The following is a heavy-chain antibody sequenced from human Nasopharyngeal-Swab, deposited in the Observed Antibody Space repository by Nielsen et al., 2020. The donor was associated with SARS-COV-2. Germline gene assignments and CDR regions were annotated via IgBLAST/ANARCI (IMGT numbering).Heavy chain of an antibody. V-gene: IGHV3-11*04. CDR1: GFTFSDYY. CDR2: ISSSGSTI. CDR3: ARDARGKIVGATKEDY. J-gene: IGHJ4*02. D-gene: IGHD1-26*01. Sequence: GGSLRLSCAASGFTFSDYYMSWIRQAPGKGLEWVSYISSSGSTIYYADSVKGRFTISRDNAKNPLYLQMNSLRAEDTAVYYCARDARGKIVGATKEDYWGQGTLVTVSS.